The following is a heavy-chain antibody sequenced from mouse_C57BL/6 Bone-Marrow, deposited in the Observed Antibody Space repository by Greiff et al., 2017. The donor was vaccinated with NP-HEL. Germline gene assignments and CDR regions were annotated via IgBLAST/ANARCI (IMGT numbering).Heavy chain of an antibody. J-gene: IGHJ4*01. V-gene: IGHV1-85*01. CDR2: IYPRDGST. D-gene: IGHD1-1*01. CDR1: GYTFTSYD. Sequence: VKLVESGPELVKPGASVKLSCKASGYTFTSYDINWVKQRPGQGLEWIGWIYPRDGSTKYNEKFKGKATLTVDTSSSTAYMEIHSLTSEDSAVYFGAREPITTVVASRAMDYWGQGTSVTVSS. CDR3: AREPITTVVASRAMDY.